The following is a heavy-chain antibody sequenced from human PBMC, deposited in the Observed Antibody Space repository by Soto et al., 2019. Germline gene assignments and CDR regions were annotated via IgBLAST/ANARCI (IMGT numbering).Heavy chain of an antibody. Sequence: LGESLKISCTGCGYSFTSYWISWVRQMPGKGLEWMGRIDPSDSYTNYSPSFQGHVTISADKSISTAYLQWSSLKASDTAMYYCARSHMSLAGSGYEKGADYWGQGTLVTVSS. D-gene: IGHD5-12*01. J-gene: IGHJ4*02. V-gene: IGHV5-10-1*01. CDR1: GYSFTSYW. CDR2: IDPSDSYT. CDR3: ARSHMSLAGSGYEKGADY.